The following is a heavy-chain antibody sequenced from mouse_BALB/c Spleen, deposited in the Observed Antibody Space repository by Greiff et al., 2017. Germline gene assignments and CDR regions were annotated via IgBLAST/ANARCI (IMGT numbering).Heavy chain of an antibody. V-gene: IGHV3-2*02. Sequence: VQLKESGPGLVKPSQSLSLTCTVTGYSITSDYAWNWIRQFPGNKLEWMGYISYSGSTSYNPSLKSRISITRDTSKNQFFLQLNSVTTEDTATYYCARRMSGNYYAMDYWGQGTSVTVSS. J-gene: IGHJ4*01. CDR1: GYSITSDYA. D-gene: IGHD1-3*01. CDR2: ISYSGST. CDR3: ARRMSGNYYAMDY.